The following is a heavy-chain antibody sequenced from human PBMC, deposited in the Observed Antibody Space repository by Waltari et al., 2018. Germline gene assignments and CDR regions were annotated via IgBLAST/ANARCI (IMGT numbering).Heavy chain of an antibody. CDR3: ARAILGRSYYPTNWFDP. V-gene: IGHV4-59*01. Sequence: QVQLQESGPGLVKPSETLSLTCTVSGGSISSYYWSWIRQPPGKGLEWIGYIYYSGSTNYNPSLKSRVTISVDTSKNQFSLKLSSVTAADTAVYYCARAILGRSYYPTNWFDPWGQGTLVTVSS. CDR1: GGSISSYY. D-gene: IGHD1-26*01. J-gene: IGHJ5*02. CDR2: IYYSGST.